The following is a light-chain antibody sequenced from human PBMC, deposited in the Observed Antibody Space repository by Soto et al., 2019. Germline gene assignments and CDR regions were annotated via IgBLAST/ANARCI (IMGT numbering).Light chain of an antibody. J-gene: IGLJ2*01. V-gene: IGLV4-69*01. CDR1: SGRSSDT. Sequence: QAVLTQSPSASASLGASVKLTCTLSSGRSSDTIAWHQQQPEKGPRFLMKLHSDGSHNKGDGIPDRFSGSSSGAERYLTISSLQSEDEADYYCQTWGPGTEVFGGGTKVTVL. CDR3: QTWGPGTEV. CDR2: LHSDGSH.